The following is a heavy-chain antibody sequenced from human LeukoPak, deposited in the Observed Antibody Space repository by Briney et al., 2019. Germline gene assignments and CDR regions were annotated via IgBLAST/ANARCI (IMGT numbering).Heavy chain of an antibody. CDR3: ARVTMVRGVIRTLDY. CDR2: ISAYNGNT. V-gene: IGHV1-18*01. Sequence: ASVKVSCKASGYTFTSYGISWVRQAPGQGLECMGWISAYNGNTNYAQKLQGRVTMTTDTSTSTAYMELRSLRSDDTAVYYCARVTMVRGVIRTLDYWGQGTLVTVSS. D-gene: IGHD3-10*01. J-gene: IGHJ4*02. CDR1: GYTFTSYG.